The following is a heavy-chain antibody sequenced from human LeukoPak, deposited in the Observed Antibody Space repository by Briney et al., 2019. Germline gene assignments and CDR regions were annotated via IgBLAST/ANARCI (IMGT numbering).Heavy chain of an antibody. D-gene: IGHD2-2*02. CDR1: GGSISSDY. V-gene: IGHV4-59*01. J-gene: IGHJ6*02. CDR2: IYYRGST. Sequence: SETLSLTCAVSGGSISSDYWSWIRQPPGKGLEWIGYIYYRGSTNYNPSLKSRVTISVDTSKNQFSLKLSSVTAADTAVYYCARPRYCSSTSCYTGGRDYYYGMDVWGQGTTVTVSS. CDR3: ARPRYCSSTSCYTGGRDYYYGMDV.